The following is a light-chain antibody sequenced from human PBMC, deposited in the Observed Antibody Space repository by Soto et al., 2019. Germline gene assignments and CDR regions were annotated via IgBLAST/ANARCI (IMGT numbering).Light chain of an antibody. V-gene: IGKV2-30*01. Sequence: DFVITQSPLSLPVTLGQPASISCSSSQILVDRDGNTYFNWYQRRPGQPPRRLIYKISYRDSGVPDRFSGSGSGTYFTLKISRVEAEDVGFYYCMQGTLWPWTFGQGTKVDIK. CDR3: MQGTLWPWT. CDR2: KIS. J-gene: IGKJ1*01. CDR1: QILVDRDGNTY.